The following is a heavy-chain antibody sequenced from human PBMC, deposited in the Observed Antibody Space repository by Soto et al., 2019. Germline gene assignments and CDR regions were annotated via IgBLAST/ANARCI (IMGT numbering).Heavy chain of an antibody. D-gene: IGHD2-8*01. CDR1: GFTFSSYG. V-gene: IGHV3-33*01. CDR3: ARDKGLMVYAMGAFDI. Sequence: QVQLVESGGGVVQPGRSLRLSCAASGFTFSSYGMHWVRQAPGKGLEWVAVIWYDGSNKYYADSVKGRFTISRDNSKNKLYLQMNSLSAEATAVYYCARDKGLMVYAMGAFDIWGQGTMVTVSS. CDR2: IWYDGSNK. J-gene: IGHJ3*02.